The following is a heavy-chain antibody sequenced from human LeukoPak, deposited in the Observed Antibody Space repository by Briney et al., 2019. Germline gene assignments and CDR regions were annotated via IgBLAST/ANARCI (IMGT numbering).Heavy chain of an antibody. D-gene: IGHD3-9*01. CDR2: IYYSGST. CDR1: GGSISSSSYY. V-gene: IGHV4-39*07. Sequence: SETLSLTCTVSGGSISSSSYYWGWIRQPPGKGLEWIGSIYYSGSTYYNPSLKSRVTISVDTSKNQFSLKLSSVTAADTAVYYCARTVLTGYFAIDYWGQGTLVTVSS. CDR3: ARTVLTGYFAIDY. J-gene: IGHJ4*02.